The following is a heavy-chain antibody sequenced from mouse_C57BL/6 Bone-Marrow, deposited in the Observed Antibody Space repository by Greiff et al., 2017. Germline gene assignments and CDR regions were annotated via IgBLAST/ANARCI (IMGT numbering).Heavy chain of an antibody. CDR2: INPNNGGT. J-gene: IGHJ4*01. Sequence: EVQLQQSGPELVKPGASVKISCKASGYTFTDYYMNWVKQSHGKSLEWIGDINPNNGGTSYNQKFKGKATLTVDKSSSTAYMGLRSLTSEDSAVYYCARELLAFMDYWGQGTSVTVSS. D-gene: IGHD1-1*01. CDR1: GYTFTDYY. CDR3: ARELLAFMDY. V-gene: IGHV1-26*01.